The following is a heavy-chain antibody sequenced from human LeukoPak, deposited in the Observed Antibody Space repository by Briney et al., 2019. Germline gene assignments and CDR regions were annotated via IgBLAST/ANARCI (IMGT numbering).Heavy chain of an antibody. D-gene: IGHD5-12*01. Sequence: GGSLRLSCAAYGFSLIGYWMSCGREAPGEGLEWVARLHADGNEKYFVHSVKGPFTVSRDNTKSSLYLQMNSLRVQDTAVYYCARGGYSFDYLGQGTLVHVSS. CDR2: LHADGNEK. CDR1: GFSLIGYW. J-gene: IGHJ4*02. V-gene: IGHV3-7*01. CDR3: ARGGYSFDY.